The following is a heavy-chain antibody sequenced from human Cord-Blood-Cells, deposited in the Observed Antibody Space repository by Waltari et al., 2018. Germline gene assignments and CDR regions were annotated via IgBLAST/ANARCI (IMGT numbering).Heavy chain of an antibody. CDR2: IIPIFGTA. CDR1: GGTFSSYA. V-gene: IGHV1-69*01. Sequence: QVQLVQSGAEVKKPGSSVTVSCKASGGTFSSYAISWVRQAPGQGLEWMGGIIPIFGTANYGQKFQGRVTITADETTSTAYMELSSLRSENTAVYYCARGRLSGITGTLLDPWGQGTLVTVSS. J-gene: IGHJ5*02. D-gene: IGHD1-7*01. CDR3: ARGRLSGITGTLLDP.